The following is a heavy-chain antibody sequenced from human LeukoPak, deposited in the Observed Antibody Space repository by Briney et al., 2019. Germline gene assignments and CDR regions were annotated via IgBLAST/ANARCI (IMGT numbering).Heavy chain of an antibody. Sequence: ASVKVSCKASGYTFTSYYMHWVRQAPGQGLEWMEIINPSAGTTTYAHKFQGRVTMTSDMSTSTVYMELSSLRSEDTAVYYCARDGDHSSSSLSWFDPWGQGTLVTVSS. V-gene: IGHV1-46*01. J-gene: IGHJ5*02. CDR2: INPSAGTT. CDR3: ARDGDHSSSSLSWFDP. D-gene: IGHD6-6*01. CDR1: GYTFTSYY.